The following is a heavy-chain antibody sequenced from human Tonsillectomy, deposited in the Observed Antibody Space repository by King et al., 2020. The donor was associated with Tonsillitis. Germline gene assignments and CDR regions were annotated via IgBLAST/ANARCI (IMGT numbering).Heavy chain of an antibody. CDR2: IDWDDDK. Sequence: TLKESGPALVKPTQTLTLTCTFSGFSLSTNGMRVSWIRQPPGKALEWLARIDWDDDKFYTTSLKTRLTISKDTSKNQVVLTMTNMDPVDTATYYCARTFYGDYGVYCDYWGQGTLVTVSS. V-gene: IGHV2-70*04. CDR1: GFSLSTNGMR. J-gene: IGHJ4*02. D-gene: IGHD4-17*01. CDR3: ARTFYGDYGVYCDY.